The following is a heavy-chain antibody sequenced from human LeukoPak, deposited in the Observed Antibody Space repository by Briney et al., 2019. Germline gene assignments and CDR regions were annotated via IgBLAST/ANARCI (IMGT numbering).Heavy chain of an antibody. Sequence: AGGSLRLSCAASGFTFSSYWMHWVRQAPGKGLVWVSRINTDGSSTSYADSVKGRFTISRDNSKNTVHLQMSSLRTEDTAVYYCARDLLDCGGPKCSDYGGQGTLVTVSS. J-gene: IGHJ4*02. CDR3: ARDLLDCGGPKCSDY. D-gene: IGHD2-21*01. CDR2: INTDGSST. V-gene: IGHV3-74*01. CDR1: GFTFSSYW.